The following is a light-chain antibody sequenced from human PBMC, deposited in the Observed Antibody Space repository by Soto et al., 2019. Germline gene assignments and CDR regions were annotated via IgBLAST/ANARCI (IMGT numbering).Light chain of an antibody. V-gene: IGKV1-5*01. CDR3: QQYNSYSS. Sequence: DIQMTQSPSSLSASVGDRVTITCRASQSLSNWLAWYQQKPGKAPNLLIYDASTLESGVPSRFSGSGSGTEFPLTISSLQPDDFATYYCQQYNSYSSFGPGTKVEIK. J-gene: IGKJ3*01. CDR1: QSLSNW. CDR2: DAS.